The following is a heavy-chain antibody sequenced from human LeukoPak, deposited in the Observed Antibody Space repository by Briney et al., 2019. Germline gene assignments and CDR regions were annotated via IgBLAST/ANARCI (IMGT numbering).Heavy chain of an antibody. CDR3: AKEIDTLGTNAFDI. D-gene: IGHD2-15*01. CDR1: GFTFVDYA. Sequence: GSLRLSCAASGFTFVDYAMHWVRQAPGKGLEWVSLISGDGGSTYYADSVRGRFTISRDNSKNSLYLQMDSLRTEDTAFYYCAKEIDTLGTNAFDIWGQGTMVTVSS. V-gene: IGHV3-43*02. J-gene: IGHJ3*02. CDR2: ISGDGGST.